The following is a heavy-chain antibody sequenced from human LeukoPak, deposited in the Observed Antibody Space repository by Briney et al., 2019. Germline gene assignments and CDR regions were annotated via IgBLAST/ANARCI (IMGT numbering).Heavy chain of an antibody. CDR2: ISGSGGST. V-gene: IGHV3-23*01. D-gene: IGHD6-13*01. CDR3: AKDRVVIAADEFEF. J-gene: IGHJ4*02. Sequence: AGGSLRLSCAASGFTFSSYAMSWVRQAPGKGLEWVSAISGSGGSTYYADSVKGRLTISRDNSKKTLYLQMNSLRAEDTAVYYCAKDRVVIAADEFEFWGQGTLVTVSS. CDR1: GFTFSSYA.